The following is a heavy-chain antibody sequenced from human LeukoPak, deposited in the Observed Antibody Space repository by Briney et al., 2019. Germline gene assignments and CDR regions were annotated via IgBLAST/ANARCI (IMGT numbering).Heavy chain of an antibody. D-gene: IGHD2/OR15-2a*01. CDR1: GGSISSSSYY. CDR3: ARGLLTYYLDY. V-gene: IGHV4-39*07. CDR2: IFYTGNT. J-gene: IGHJ4*02. Sequence: SETLSLTCTVSGGSISSSSYYWGWIRQPPGKGLEWIGDIFYTGNTYYNPSLMSRVTISVDTSKNQFSLKLSSVTAADTAVYYCARGLLTYYLDYWGQGTLVTVSS.